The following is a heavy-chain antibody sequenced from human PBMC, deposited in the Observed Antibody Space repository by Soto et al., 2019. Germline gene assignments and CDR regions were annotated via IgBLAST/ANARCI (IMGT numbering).Heavy chain of an antibody. J-gene: IGHJ3*02. CDR3: TTLWELLHQDAFDS. CDR2: IKSKTDGGTT. D-gene: IGHD1-26*01. Sequence: PWGSLRLSCAASGFTFSKDWRNWVRQAPGKGLEWVGRIKSKTDGGTTDYAAPVKGRFTISRDDSKNTLYLQMNSLKTEDTAVYYCTTLWELLHQDAFDSWGQGTMVTVS. V-gene: IGHV3-15*07. CDR1: GFTFSKDW.